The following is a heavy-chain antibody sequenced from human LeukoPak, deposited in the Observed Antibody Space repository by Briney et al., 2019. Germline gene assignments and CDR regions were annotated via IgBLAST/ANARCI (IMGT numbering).Heavy chain of an antibody. V-gene: IGHV4-34*01. CDR2: INHSGST. J-gene: IGHJ4*02. CDR3: ARLGSWYCFDY. Sequence: SETLSLTCAVYGGSFSGYYWSWIRQPPGKGLEWIGEINHSGSTNYNPSLKSRVTISVDTSKNQFSLKLSSVTAADTAVYYCARLGSWYCFDYWGQGTLVTVSS. CDR1: GGSFSGYY. D-gene: IGHD6-13*01.